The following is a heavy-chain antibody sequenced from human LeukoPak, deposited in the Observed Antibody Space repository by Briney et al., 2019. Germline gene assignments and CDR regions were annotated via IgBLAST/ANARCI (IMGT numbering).Heavy chain of an antibody. J-gene: IGHJ6*03. V-gene: IGHV4-39*07. CDR3: ARTRLHYDFWSGYYAGYYMDV. Sequence: PSETLSLTCTVSGGSISSSSYYWGWIRQPPGKGLEWIGSIYYSGSIYYNPSLKSRVTISVDTSKNQFSLKLSSVTAADTAVYYCARTRLHYDFWSGYYAGYYMDVWGKGTTVTVSS. CDR2: IYYSGSI. D-gene: IGHD3-3*01. CDR1: GGSISSSSYY.